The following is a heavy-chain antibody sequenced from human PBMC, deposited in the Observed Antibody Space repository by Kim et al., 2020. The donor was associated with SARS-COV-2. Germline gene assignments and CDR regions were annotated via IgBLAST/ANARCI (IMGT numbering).Heavy chain of an antibody. CDR2: INAGNGNT. CDR3: ARCKPYSSGWYSDY. J-gene: IGHJ4*02. V-gene: IGHV1-3*01. Sequence: ASVKVSCKASGYTFTSYAMHWVRQAPGQRLEWMGWINAGNGNTKYSQKFQGRVTITRDTSASTAYMELSSLRSEDTAVYYCARCKPYSSGWYSDYWGQGTLVTVSS. D-gene: IGHD6-19*01. CDR1: GYTFTSYA.